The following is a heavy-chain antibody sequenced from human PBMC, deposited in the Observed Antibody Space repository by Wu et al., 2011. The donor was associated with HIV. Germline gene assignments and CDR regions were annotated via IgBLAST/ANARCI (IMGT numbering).Heavy chain of an antibody. D-gene: IGHD3-10*01. CDR2: IVPILGTS. V-gene: IGHV1-69*04. CDR3: ARDPLVQGRTWKTLHYFDP. Sequence: QVQLTQSGAEVRKPGSSVKVSCKTSGGTLTSFATAWLRLVPGHGLEWVGRIVPILGTSTAAQKFQGRVTFSADKSTNTVYMELSSLTSGDTAVYYCARDPLVQGRTWKTLHYFDPWGQGDPDHRLR. J-gene: IGHJ5*02. CDR1: GGTLTSFA.